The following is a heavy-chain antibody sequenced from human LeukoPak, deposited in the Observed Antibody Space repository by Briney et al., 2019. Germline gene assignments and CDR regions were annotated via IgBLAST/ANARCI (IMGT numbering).Heavy chain of an antibody. CDR2: VSHNTGA. J-gene: IGHJ6*03. Sequence: SETLSLACAVSGYSIGSDFYWGWIRQTPGKGLEWLGSVSHNTGASYNPSFKSRVTISLDTSKNHFSLTLTSVTAADTAVYFCAREPGWGRNYYYIDVCGKGTTVAVSS. V-gene: IGHV4-38-2*02. D-gene: IGHD1-26*01. CDR3: AREPGWGRNYYYIDV. CDR1: GYSIGSDFY.